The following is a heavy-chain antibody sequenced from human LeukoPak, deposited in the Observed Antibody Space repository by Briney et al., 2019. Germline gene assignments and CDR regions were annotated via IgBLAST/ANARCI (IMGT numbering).Heavy chain of an antibody. D-gene: IGHD3-3*01. J-gene: IGHJ4*02. Sequence: GGSLRLSCAASGFTFSSYWMSWVRQAPGKGLEWVANIKQDGSEKYYVDSVKGRFTISRDNAKNSLYLQMNSLRAEDTAVYYCARSRAVLRFLEWLLYFDYWGQGTLVTVSS. CDR1: GFTFSSYW. CDR2: IKQDGSEK. CDR3: ARSRAVLRFLEWLLYFDY. V-gene: IGHV3-7*03.